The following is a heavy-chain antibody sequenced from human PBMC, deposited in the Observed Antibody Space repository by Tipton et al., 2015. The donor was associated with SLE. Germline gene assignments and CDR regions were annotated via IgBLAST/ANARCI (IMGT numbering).Heavy chain of an antibody. CDR1: GGSISSHY. V-gene: IGHV4-59*08. J-gene: IGHJ3*02. CDR3: ASAQQLDAFDI. D-gene: IGHD6-13*01. Sequence: GLVKPSETLSLTCTVSGGSISSHYWSWIRQPPGKGLEWIGYIYYSGSTNYNPSLKSRLIISVDTSKNQFSLKLSSVTAADTAVYYCASAQQLDAFDIWGQGTMVTVSS. CDR2: IYYSGST.